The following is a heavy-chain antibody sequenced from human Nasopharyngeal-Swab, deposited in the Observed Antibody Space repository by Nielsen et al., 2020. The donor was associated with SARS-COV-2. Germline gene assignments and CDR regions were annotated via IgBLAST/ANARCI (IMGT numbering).Heavy chain of an antibody. CDR1: GGSISSYY. V-gene: IGHV4-59*01. CDR2: IYCSGST. J-gene: IGHJ3*02. D-gene: IGHD4-17*01. CDR3: ARSYGDRPADAFDI. Sequence: SETLSLTCTVSGGSISSYYWSWIRQPPGKGLEWIGYIYCSGSTNYNPSLKSRVTISVDTSKNQFSLKLSSVTAADTAVYYCARSYGDRPADAFDIWGQGTMVTVSS.